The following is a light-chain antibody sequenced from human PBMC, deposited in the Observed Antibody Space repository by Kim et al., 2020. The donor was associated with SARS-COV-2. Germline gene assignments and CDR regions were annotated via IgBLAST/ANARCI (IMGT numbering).Light chain of an antibody. CDR2: EVT. V-gene: IGLV2-8*01. J-gene: IGLJ2*01. CDR1: NSDVGTYKY. Sequence: QSALTQPPSASGSPGQSVTISCTGTNSDVGTYKYVAWYQQHPGKAPKVVIYEVTKRPSGVHDRFSGSKSGNTAFLTVSGLHAEDEADYYCSSFAGSNNLLFGGGTQLTVL. CDR3: SSFAGSNNLL.